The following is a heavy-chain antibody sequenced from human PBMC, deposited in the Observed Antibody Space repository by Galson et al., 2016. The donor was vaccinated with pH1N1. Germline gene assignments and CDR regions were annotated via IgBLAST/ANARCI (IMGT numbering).Heavy chain of an antibody. D-gene: IGHD1-7*01. CDR3: ARGRGNYPDDSFDI. Sequence: KGRFSISRDNSTNTMYLQMNRLRVEDTAVYYCARGRGNYPDDSFDIWGQGTPVSVSS. V-gene: IGHV3-53*01. J-gene: IGHJ3*02.